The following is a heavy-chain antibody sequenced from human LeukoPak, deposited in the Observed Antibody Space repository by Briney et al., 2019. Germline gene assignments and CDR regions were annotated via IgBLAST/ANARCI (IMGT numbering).Heavy chain of an antibody. Sequence: ASVKVSCKVPGYTLTELSMHWVRQAPGKGLEWMGGFDPEDGETIYAQKFQGRVTMTEDTSTDTAYMELSSLRSEDTAVYYCATDLRDGYNPGFGPWGQGTLVTVSS. D-gene: IGHD5-24*01. CDR1: GYTLTELS. V-gene: IGHV1-24*01. CDR2: FDPEDGET. CDR3: ATDLRDGYNPGFGP. J-gene: IGHJ5*02.